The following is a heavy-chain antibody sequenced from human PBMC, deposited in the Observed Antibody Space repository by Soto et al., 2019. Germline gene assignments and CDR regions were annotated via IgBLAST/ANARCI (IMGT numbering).Heavy chain of an antibody. CDR2: IYSGGST. J-gene: IGHJ4*02. Sequence: EVQLVESGGGLVQPGGSLRLSCAASGFTVSSNYMSWVRQAPGKGLEWVSVIYSGGSTYYADSVKGRFTISRHNSKNTLYLQMNSRRAEDTAVYYCAREWGGAGSYYTFDYWGQGTLVTVSS. CDR1: GFTVSSNY. CDR3: AREWGGAGSYYTFDY. D-gene: IGHD3-10*01. V-gene: IGHV3-53*04.